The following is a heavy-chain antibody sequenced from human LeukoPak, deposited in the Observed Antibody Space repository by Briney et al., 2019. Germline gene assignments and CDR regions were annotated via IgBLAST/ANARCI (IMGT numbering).Heavy chain of an antibody. Sequence: ASVKVSCKASGYTFTGYYMHWVRQAPGQGLEWMGRINPNSGGTNYAQKFQGRVTMTRDTSISTAYMELSRLRSDDTAVYYRARGGTYYYDSSGYPSGFDYWGQGTLVTVSS. CDR1: GYTFTGYY. D-gene: IGHD3-22*01. CDR2: INPNSGGT. V-gene: IGHV1-2*06. CDR3: ARGGTYYYDSSGYPSGFDY. J-gene: IGHJ4*02.